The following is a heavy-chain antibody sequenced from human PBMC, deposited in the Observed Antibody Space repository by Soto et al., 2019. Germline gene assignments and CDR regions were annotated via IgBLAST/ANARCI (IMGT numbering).Heavy chain of an antibody. Sequence: PSETLSLTCSVSGGSISSGDYYWNWIRQPPGKGLEWIGHIYYSGSTYYNSSLKSRVTISVDTSKNQFSLKLSSVTAADTAVYYCAKDSSWYTQKAFDIWGQGTMVTVSS. D-gene: IGHD6-13*01. J-gene: IGHJ3*02. V-gene: IGHV4-30-4*01. CDR2: IYYSGST. CDR1: GGSISSGDYY. CDR3: AKDSSWYTQKAFDI.